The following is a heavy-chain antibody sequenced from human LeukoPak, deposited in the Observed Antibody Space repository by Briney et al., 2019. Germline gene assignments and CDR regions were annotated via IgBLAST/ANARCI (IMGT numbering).Heavy chain of an antibody. D-gene: IGHD6-19*01. CDR3: AGIAVAGMDY. Sequence: ASLKVSCKTSGYSFTAYYIHWVRQAPGQGLEYMGWINPHSGDTNYAQKFQARVTMTRDTSITTAYMELTRLRSNDTALYYCAGIAVAGMDYWGQGTLVTVSS. CDR1: GYSFTAYY. J-gene: IGHJ4*02. V-gene: IGHV1-2*02. CDR2: INPHSGDT.